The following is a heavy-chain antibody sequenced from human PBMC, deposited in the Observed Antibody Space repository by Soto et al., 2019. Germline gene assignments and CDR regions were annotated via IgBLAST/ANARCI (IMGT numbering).Heavy chain of an antibody. CDR3: ARVRDGYNLSDAFDI. D-gene: IGHD5-12*01. Sequence: SVKVSCKASGGTFSSYAISWVRQAPGQGLEWMGGIIPIFGTANYAQKFQGRVTITADESTSTAYMELSSLRSEDTAVYYCARVRDGYNLSDAFDIWGQGTMVTVTS. V-gene: IGHV1-69*13. CDR1: GGTFSSYA. J-gene: IGHJ3*02. CDR2: IIPIFGTA.